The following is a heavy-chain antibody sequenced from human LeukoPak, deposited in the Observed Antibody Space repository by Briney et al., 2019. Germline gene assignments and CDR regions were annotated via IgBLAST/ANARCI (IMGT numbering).Heavy chain of an antibody. CDR2: MRYDGSNK. J-gene: IGHJ6*04. CDR1: GFTFSSYG. D-gene: IGHD3-10*01. Sequence: GGSLRLSCAASGFTFSSYGMHWVRQASGKGLEVVAFMRYDGSNKYYADSVKGRFTISRDNSKNTLYLQMNSLRAEDTAVYYCAKDFRVYYGSGSYEVDVWGKGTTATISS. V-gene: IGHV3-30*02. CDR3: AKDFRVYYGSGSYEVDV.